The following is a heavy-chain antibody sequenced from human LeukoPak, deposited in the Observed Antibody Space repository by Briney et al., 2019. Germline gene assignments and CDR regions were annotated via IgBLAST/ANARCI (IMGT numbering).Heavy chain of an antibody. V-gene: IGHV3-30*01. D-gene: IGHD3-22*01. CDR1: GFTFSSYA. CDR2: ISYDGSNK. J-gene: IGHJ4*02. CDR3: ARGDSSGYYPNFDY. Sequence: PGGSLRLSCAASGFTFSSYAMHWVRQAPGKGLEWVAVISYDGSNKYYADSVKGRFTISRDNSKNTLYLQMNSLRAEDTAVYYCARGDSSGYYPNFDYWGQGTLVTVSS.